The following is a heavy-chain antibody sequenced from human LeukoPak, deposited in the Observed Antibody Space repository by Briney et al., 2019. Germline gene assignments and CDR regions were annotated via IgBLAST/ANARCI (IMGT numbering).Heavy chain of an antibody. CDR3: ARGPRGNWNYPPWDY. CDR2: ISSSTIYI. V-gene: IGHV3-21*01. J-gene: IGHJ4*02. D-gene: IGHD1-7*01. CDR1: GFIFSSYS. Sequence: GGSLRLSCAASGFIFSSYSMNWVRQAPGKGLEWVSSISSSTIYIYYADSVKGRFTISRGNAKNSLYLQMNSLRAEDTAVYYCARGPRGNWNYPPWDYWGQGTLVTVSS.